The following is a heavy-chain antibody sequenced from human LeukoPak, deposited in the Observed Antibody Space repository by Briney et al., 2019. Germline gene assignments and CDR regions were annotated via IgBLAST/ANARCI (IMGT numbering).Heavy chain of an antibody. J-gene: IGHJ4*02. V-gene: IGHV4-31*03. D-gene: IGHD6-19*01. Sequence: SETLSLTCTVSGGSISSGGYYWSWIRQHPGKGLEWIGYIYYSGSTYYNPSLKSRITISVDMSKNQFSLKLSSVTAADTAVYYCARDSPSYSSGWYVVGYWGQGTLVTVSS. CDR3: ARDSPSYSSGWYVVGY. CDR2: IYYSGST. CDR1: GGSISSGGYY.